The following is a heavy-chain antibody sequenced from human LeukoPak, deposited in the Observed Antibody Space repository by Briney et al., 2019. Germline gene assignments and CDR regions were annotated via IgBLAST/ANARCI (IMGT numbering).Heavy chain of an antibody. CDR1: GYTSTSYG. D-gene: IGHD1-26*01. CDR3: ARDRETRHGLRYFDY. J-gene: IGHJ4*02. V-gene: IGHV1-18*01. CDR2: NSAYNGNT. Sequence: ASVKVSCKASGYTSTSYGISWVRQAPGQGLEWMGWNSAYNGNTNYAQKLQGRVTMTTDTSTSTAYMELRSLRSDDTAVYYCARDRETRHGLRYFDYWGQGTLVTVSS.